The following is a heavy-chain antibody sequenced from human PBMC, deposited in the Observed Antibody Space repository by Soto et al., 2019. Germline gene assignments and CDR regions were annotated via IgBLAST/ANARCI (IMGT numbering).Heavy chain of an antibody. CDR3: VKPKEHFYDSSPGET. D-gene: IGHD3-22*01. CDR2: ISFDGNNK. J-gene: IGHJ5*02. Sequence: LRLSCAASGLTFSNYGMHWVRQAPGKGLEWVAIISFDGNNKYYSDSVKGRFTISRDNSKNMVFLQMNSLRPEDTAVYYCVKPKEHFYDSSPGETWGQGTPVTVSS. V-gene: IGHV3-30*18. CDR1: GLTFSNYG.